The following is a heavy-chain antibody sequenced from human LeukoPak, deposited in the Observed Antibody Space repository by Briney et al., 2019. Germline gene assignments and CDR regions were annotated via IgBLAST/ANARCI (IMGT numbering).Heavy chain of an antibody. CDR3: ARECGSRIVVVPAAWGAIWFDP. Sequence: SETLSLTCAVYGGSFSGYYWSWIRQPPGKGLEWIGEINHSGSTKYNPSLKSRVTISVDTSKNQFSLKLSSVTAADTAVYYCARECGSRIVVVPAAWGAIWFDPWGQGTLVTVSS. CDR2: INHSGST. V-gene: IGHV4-34*01. D-gene: IGHD2-2*01. CDR1: GGSFSGYY. J-gene: IGHJ5*02.